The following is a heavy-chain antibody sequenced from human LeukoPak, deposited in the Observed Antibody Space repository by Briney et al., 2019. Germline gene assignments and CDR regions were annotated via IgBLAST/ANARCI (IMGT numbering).Heavy chain of an antibody. CDR1: GFTFSSYG. Sequence: GGTLRLSCAASGFTFSSYGMSWVRQAPGKGLEWVSSISSSSSYIYYADSVKGRFTISRDNAKNSLYLQMNSLRAEDTAVYYCARGGYSYGYSYNWGQGTLVTVSS. CDR2: ISSSSSYI. J-gene: IGHJ4*02. V-gene: IGHV3-21*01. D-gene: IGHD5-18*01. CDR3: ARGGYSYGYSYN.